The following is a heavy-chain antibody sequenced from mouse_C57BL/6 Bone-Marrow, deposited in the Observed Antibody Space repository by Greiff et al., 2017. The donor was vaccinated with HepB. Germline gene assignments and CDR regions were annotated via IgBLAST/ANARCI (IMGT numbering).Heavy chain of an antibody. J-gene: IGHJ3*01. CDR2: ISSGSSTI. CDR3: AREQTWFAY. V-gene: IGHV5-17*01. Sequence: EVKLVESGGGLVKPGGSLKLSCAASGFTFSDYGMHWVRQDPEKGLEWVAYISSGSSTIYYDDTVKSRFTISRDNAKNTLFLQMTSLRSEDTAMYYCAREQTWFAYWGQGTLVTVSA. CDR1: GFTFSDYG.